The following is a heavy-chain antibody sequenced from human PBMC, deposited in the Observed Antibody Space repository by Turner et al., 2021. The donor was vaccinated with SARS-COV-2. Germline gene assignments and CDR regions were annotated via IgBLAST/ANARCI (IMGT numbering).Heavy chain of an antibody. CDR2: INHSGYT. CDR1: GGSLSGYY. D-gene: IGHD5-12*01. V-gene: IGHV4-34*02. CDR3: ARVDIVSTNYFDP. Sequence: QVQLQQWGAGLLKPSETLSLTCAVSGGSLSGYYWSWIRQPPGKGLEWIGEINHSGYTNYNPSLKSRVTISVDTSKNQISLKPNSVTAADTALYYCARVDIVSTNYFDPWGQGTLVTVSS. J-gene: IGHJ5*02.